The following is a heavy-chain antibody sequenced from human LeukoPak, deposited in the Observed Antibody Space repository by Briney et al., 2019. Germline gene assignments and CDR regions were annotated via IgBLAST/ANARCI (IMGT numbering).Heavy chain of an antibody. D-gene: IGHD6-13*01. CDR2: IYYSGTT. CDR3: ARGVYIAAAQYGY. Sequence: SETPSLTCTVSGGSISSYYWSWIRQPLGKGLEWIGYIYYSGTTNYNPSLKSRVTISVDTSKNQFSLKLSSVTAADTAVYYCARGVYIAAAQYGYWGQGTLVTVSS. CDR1: GGSISSYY. V-gene: IGHV4-59*01. J-gene: IGHJ4*02.